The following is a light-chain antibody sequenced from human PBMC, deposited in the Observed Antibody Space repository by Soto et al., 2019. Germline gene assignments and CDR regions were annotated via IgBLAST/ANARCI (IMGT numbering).Light chain of an antibody. Sequence: EIVLTQSPATLSLSPGERATLSCRASQSVSSYLAWYQQKPGQAPRLLIYDASNRATGIPARFSGSGSGTDFILTISSLEPEDFADYYCQQRGNWPVTFGQGTRLEIK. CDR1: QSVSSY. CDR3: QQRGNWPVT. CDR2: DAS. J-gene: IGKJ5*01. V-gene: IGKV3-11*01.